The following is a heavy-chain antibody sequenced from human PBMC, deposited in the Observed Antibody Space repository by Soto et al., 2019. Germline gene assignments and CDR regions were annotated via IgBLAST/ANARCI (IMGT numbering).Heavy chain of an antibody. V-gene: IGHV3-7*01. Sequence: EVQLVESGGGLVQPGGSLRLSCAASGFTFSSYWMSWVRQAPGKGLEWVANIKQDGSEKYYVDSVKGRFTISRDNAKNSLYLQMNSQRAEDTAVYYCASRIAVAGRGRMDVWGQGTTVTVSS. J-gene: IGHJ6*02. CDR2: IKQDGSEK. D-gene: IGHD6-19*01. CDR3: ASRIAVAGRGRMDV. CDR1: GFTFSSYW.